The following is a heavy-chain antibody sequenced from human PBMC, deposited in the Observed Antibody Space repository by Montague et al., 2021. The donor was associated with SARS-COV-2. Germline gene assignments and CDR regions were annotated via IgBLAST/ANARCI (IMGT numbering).Heavy chain of an antibody. D-gene: IGHD3-10*01. J-gene: IGHJ5*02. V-gene: IGHV4-59*13. CDR3: ATYGPTVMPLYNRFDA. Sequence: SETLSLTCSVSGGSIGRSFWSWIRQSPGKGLEWIGYVSHSGNSXXXSRXXXRVTISLDTSKNQLSLDLLSVTAADTAVYYCATYGPTVMPLYNRFDAWGQGILVTVSS. CDR1: GGSIGRSF. CDR2: VSHSGNS.